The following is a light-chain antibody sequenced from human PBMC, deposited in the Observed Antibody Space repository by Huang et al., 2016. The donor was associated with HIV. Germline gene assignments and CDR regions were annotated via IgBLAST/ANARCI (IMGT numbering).Light chain of an antibody. V-gene: IGKV3-15*01. Sequence: EIVMTQSPATLSVSPGERATVSCRASQSINSNIAWYQQKPGKAHRLLIYGASTRATGFPARFRGSGSVTDFTLTISSLQSEDFAFYYCQHYNNWPPLVTFGGGTKVEIK. CDR1: QSINSN. CDR3: QHYNNWPPLVT. CDR2: GAS. J-gene: IGKJ4*01.